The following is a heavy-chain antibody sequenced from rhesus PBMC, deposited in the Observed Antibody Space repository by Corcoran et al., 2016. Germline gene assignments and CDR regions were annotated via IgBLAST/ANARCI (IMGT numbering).Heavy chain of an antibody. D-gene: IGHD1-44*01. J-gene: IGHJ5-1*01. CDR3: ARRGNNNRFDV. V-gene: IGHV5-20*02. CDR2: IHTTDSDS. CDR1: GYSFTSYR. Sequence: EVQLVQSGAEGKRPGESLKISCKTSGYSFTSYRISWVRQMPGKGLERRWPIHTTDSDSTYSPPFQRQVPISADQSIRTASLQWSRLKASDTAPYYCARRGNNNRFDVWGPGVLVTVSS.